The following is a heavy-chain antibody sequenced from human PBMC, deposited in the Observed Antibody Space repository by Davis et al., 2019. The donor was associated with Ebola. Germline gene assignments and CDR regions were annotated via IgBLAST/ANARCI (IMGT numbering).Heavy chain of an antibody. Sequence: ASVKVSCKASGGTFSNFAISWVRQAPGQGLECLGWINPHSGATIYTQKSQGWVTMTTDTSITTAYLELRRLKIDDTAVYYCARDSLPFDPWGQGTLVTVSS. J-gene: IGHJ5*02. CDR1: GGTFSNFA. CDR3: ARDSLPFDP. CDR2: INPHSGAT. D-gene: IGHD1-26*01. V-gene: IGHV1-2*04.